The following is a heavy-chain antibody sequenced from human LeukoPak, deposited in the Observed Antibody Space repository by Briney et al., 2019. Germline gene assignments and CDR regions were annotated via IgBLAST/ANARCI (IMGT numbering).Heavy chain of an antibody. CDR2: ISAYNGNT. D-gene: IGHD1-26*01. V-gene: IGHV1-18*01. CDR1: GYTFTSYG. J-gene: IGHJ4*02. CDR3: ARDPSIVGATNFDY. Sequence: ASVKVSCQASGYTFTSYGISWVRQAPGQGLEWMGWISAYNGNTNYAHKLQGRVTMTTDTSTSTAYMELRSLRSDDTAVYYCARDPSIVGATNFDYWGQGTLVTVSS.